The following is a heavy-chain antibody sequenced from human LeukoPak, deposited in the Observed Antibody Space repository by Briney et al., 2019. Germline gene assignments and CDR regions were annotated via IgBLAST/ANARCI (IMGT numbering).Heavy chain of an antibody. CDR2: ISGSGGST. D-gene: IGHD3-9*01. CDR3: AKKVPYDILTGYDY. CDR1: GFTFSTYA. V-gene: IGHV3-23*01. Sequence: GGSLRLSCAASGFTFSTYAMSWVRQAPGKGLEWVSAISGSGGSTYYADSVKGRFTISRDNSKNTLYLQMNSLRAEDTAVYYCAKKVPYDILTGYDYWGQGTLVTVSS. J-gene: IGHJ4*02.